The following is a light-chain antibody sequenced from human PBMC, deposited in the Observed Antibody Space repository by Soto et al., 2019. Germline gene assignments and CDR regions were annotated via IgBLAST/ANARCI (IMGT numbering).Light chain of an antibody. V-gene: IGKV1-39*01. J-gene: IGKJ5*01. CDR2: AAS. CDR1: QSISSY. CDR3: QQLNSYPL. Sequence: DLPITQSPSSLSGSVGDRVTITCRASQSISSYLNWYQQKPGKAPKLLIYAASTLQSGVPSRFSGSGSGTDFTLTISSLQPEDFATYYCQQLNSYPLFGQGTRLEIK.